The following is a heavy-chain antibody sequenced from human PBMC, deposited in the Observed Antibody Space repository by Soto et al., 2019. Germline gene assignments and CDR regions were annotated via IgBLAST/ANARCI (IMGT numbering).Heavy chain of an antibody. CDR2: INHSGST. CDR1: GGSFSGYY. Sequence: PSETLSLTCAVYGGSFSGYYWSWIRQPPGKGLEWTGEINHSGSTNYNPSLKSRVTISVDTSKNQFSLKLSSVTAADTAVYYCARGRRSSSWYRGPYYYYGMDVWGQGTTVTVSS. D-gene: IGHD6-13*01. J-gene: IGHJ6*02. CDR3: ARGRRSSSWYRGPYYYYGMDV. V-gene: IGHV4-34*01.